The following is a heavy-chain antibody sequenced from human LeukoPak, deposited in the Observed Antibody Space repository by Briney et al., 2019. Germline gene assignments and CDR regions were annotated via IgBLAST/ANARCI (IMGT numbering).Heavy chain of an antibody. V-gene: IGHV3-33*08. Sequence: GGSLRLSCAASGFTFNTHGMHWVRQAPGKGLEWVAAIWFDGSVKHYSDAVKGRFTISRDSAKNTLYLQMNSLRAEDTAVYYCARRRLPAADPWYFDLWGRGTLVTVSS. D-gene: IGHD6-13*01. CDR1: GFTFNTHG. CDR3: ARRRLPAADPWYFDL. J-gene: IGHJ2*01. CDR2: IWFDGSVK.